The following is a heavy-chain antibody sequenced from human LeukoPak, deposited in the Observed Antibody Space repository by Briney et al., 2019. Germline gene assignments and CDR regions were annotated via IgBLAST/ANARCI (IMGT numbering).Heavy chain of an antibody. J-gene: IGHJ6*03. CDR3: APGPNYSISAPAYYYYLDV. V-gene: IGHV1-8*03. Sequence: ASVTVSSMAPGYMFTNYDINGGRQATGQGLEWMGWMNPQSGNTGYTQKFRGRVTITRDTSITTAYMELSSLRSENTAVYYCAPGPNYSISAPAYYYYLDVWGKGATVTVSS. D-gene: IGHD4-11*01. CDR2: MNPQSGNT. CDR1: GYMFTNYD.